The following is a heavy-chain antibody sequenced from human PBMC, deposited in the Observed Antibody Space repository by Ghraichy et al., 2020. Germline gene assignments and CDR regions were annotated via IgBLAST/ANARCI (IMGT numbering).Heavy chain of an antibody. J-gene: IGHJ4*02. CDR2: IYYSGST. Sequence: SETLSLTCTVSGGSVSSGGYYWSWIRQPPGKGLEWIGCIYYSGSTNYNPSLKSRVTISIDTSKNQFSLKLSSVTAADTAVYYCARDVYGGTTGYWGQGTLVTVSS. V-gene: IGHV4-61*08. CDR1: GGSVSSGGYY. D-gene: IGHD1-14*01. CDR3: ARDVYGGTTGY.